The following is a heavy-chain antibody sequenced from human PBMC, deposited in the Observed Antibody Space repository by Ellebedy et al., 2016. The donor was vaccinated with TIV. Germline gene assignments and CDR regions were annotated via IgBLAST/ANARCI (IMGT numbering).Heavy chain of an antibody. CDR1: GYTFTAYY. Sequence: ASVKVSXKASGYTFTAYYVHWVRQAPGQGLEWMGMINPSNGGTTYAQNFQGRVSMTGDTSTSTLYLELSSLTSEDTAVYYCARLKGRDALWGQGTLVTVSS. J-gene: IGHJ4*02. V-gene: IGHV1-46*01. D-gene: IGHD3-10*01. CDR2: INPSNGGT. CDR3: ARLKGRDAL.